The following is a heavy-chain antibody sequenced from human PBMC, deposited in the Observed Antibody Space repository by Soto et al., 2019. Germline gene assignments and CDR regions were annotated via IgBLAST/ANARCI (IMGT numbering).Heavy chain of an antibody. CDR1: GFTFSSYG. V-gene: IGHV3-33*01. CDR3: ARDPIPRGFVVVTAINWFDP. J-gene: IGHJ5*02. CDR2: IWNDGSNK. D-gene: IGHD2-21*02. Sequence: GGSLRLSCAASGFTFSSYGMHWVRQAPGKGLEWVAVIWNDGSNKYYADSVKGRFTISRDNSKNTLYLQMNSLRAEDTAVYYCARDPIPRGFVVVTAINWFDPWGQGTLVTVSS.